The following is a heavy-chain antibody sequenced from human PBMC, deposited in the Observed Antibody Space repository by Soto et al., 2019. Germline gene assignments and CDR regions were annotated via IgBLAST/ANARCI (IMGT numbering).Heavy chain of an antibody. Sequence: PGGSLRLSCAASGFTFSSYAMHWVRQAPGKGLEWVAVIAYDGRNKYYADSVKGRFTISRDNSKNTLYLQMNSLRIEDTAVYYCARELERHFDSWRQGTLVPVSS. J-gene: IGHJ4*02. CDR2: IAYDGRNK. CDR1: GFTFSSYA. CDR3: ARELERHFDS. V-gene: IGHV3-30*04. D-gene: IGHD1-1*01.